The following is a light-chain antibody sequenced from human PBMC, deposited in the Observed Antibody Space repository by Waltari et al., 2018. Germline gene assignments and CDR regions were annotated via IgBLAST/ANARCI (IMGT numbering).Light chain of an antibody. CDR3: AAWDDSLSGLV. CDR1: SSNIGSNY. V-gene: IGLV1-47*01. Sequence: QSVLTQPPSASGTPGPRVTISCSGSSSNIGSNYVYWYQQLPGTAPKLLIHRNKQRPSGVPARFSGSKSGTSASLAISGLRSEDEADYYCAAWDDSLSGLVFGGGTKLTVL. CDR2: RNK. J-gene: IGLJ2*01.